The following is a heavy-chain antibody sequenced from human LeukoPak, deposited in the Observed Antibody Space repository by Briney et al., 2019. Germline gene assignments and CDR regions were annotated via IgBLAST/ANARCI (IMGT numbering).Heavy chain of an antibody. D-gene: IGHD4-17*01. CDR2: IYTSGST. Sequence: SQTLSLTCTVSGGSISSGSYYWSWIRQPAGKGLEWIGRIYTSGSTNYNPSLKSRVTISVDTSKKQFSLKLTSVTAADTAVYYCASVGASHYGDWFFDYWGQGTLVTVSS. V-gene: IGHV4-61*02. CDR3: ASVGASHYGDWFFDY. J-gene: IGHJ4*02. CDR1: GGSISSGSYY.